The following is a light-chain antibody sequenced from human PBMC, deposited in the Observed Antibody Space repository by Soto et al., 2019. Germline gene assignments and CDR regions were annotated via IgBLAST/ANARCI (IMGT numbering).Light chain of an antibody. Sequence: QSALTQPASVSGSPGQSITISCTGTSSDIGGYNYVSWYQQHPGKAPKLIVYDVSNRPSGISNRFSGSKSGNTASPTISGLQAEDEADYYCSSYTSSSNVLFGGGTKLTVL. V-gene: IGLV2-14*03. CDR1: SSDIGGYNY. J-gene: IGLJ2*01. CDR2: DVS. CDR3: SSYTSSSNVL.